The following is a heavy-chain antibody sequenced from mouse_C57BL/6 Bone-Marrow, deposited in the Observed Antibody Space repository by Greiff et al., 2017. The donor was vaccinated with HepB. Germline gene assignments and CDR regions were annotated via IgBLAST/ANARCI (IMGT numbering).Heavy chain of an antibody. V-gene: IGHV14-1*01. Sequence: VQLQQSGAELVRPGASVKLSCTASGFNIKDYYMHWVKQRPEQGLEWIGRIDPEDGDTEYAPKFQGKATMTADTSSNTAYLQLSSLTSEDTAVYYCTVRQLRLQEGNFDYWGQGTTLTVSS. CDR1: GFNIKDYY. D-gene: IGHD3-2*02. CDR3: TVRQLRLQEGNFDY. CDR2: IDPEDGDT. J-gene: IGHJ2*01.